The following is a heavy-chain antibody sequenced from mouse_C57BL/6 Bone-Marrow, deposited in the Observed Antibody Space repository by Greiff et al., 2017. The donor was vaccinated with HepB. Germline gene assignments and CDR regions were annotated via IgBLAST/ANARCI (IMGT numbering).Heavy chain of an antibody. J-gene: IGHJ4*01. CDR3: ARPLYYYGSSYAMDY. CDR1: GFTFSDYG. V-gene: IGHV5-15*01. Sequence: EVQRVESGGGLVQPGGSLKLSCAASGFTFSDYGMAWVRQAPRKGPEWVAFISNLAYSIYYADTVTGRFTISRENAKNTLYLEMSSLRSEDTAMYYCARPLYYYGSSYAMDYWGQGTSVTVSS. CDR2: ISNLAYSI. D-gene: IGHD1-1*01.